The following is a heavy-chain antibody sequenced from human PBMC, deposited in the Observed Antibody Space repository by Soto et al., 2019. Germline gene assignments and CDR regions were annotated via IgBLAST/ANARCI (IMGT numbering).Heavy chain of an antibody. CDR1: GGTFSSYA. Sequence: SVKVSCKASGGTFSSYAISWVRQAPGQGLEWMGGIIPIFGTANYAQKFQGRVTITADESTSTAYMELSSLRSEDTAVYYCAREAMGATKAFDIWGQGTMVTVSS. J-gene: IGHJ3*02. CDR3: AREAMGATKAFDI. V-gene: IGHV1-69*13. CDR2: IIPIFGTA. D-gene: IGHD1-26*01.